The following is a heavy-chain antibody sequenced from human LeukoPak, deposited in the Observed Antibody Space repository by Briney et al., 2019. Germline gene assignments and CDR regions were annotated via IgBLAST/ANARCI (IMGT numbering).Heavy chain of an antibody. D-gene: IGHD1-26*01. CDR3: ARLGSAATGAPPYYYYYVDV. Sequence: SETLSLTCTVSGGSISYHSWSWIRQTPVKGLEWIANIYDNGNTDYSPSLQSRVTISTDTSETQFSLRLKSVTAADTAVYYCARLGSAATGAPPYYYYYVDVWGKGTTVTASS. CDR2: IYDNGNT. V-gene: IGHV4-59*11. J-gene: IGHJ6*03. CDR1: GGSISYHS.